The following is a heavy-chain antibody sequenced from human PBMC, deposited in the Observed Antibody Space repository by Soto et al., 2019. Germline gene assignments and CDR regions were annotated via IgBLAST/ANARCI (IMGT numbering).Heavy chain of an antibody. V-gene: IGHV3-30-3*01. Sequence: QPGESLRLSCAASGFTFSNYSMHWVRQAPGQGLEWVAVLSYDGSNKYYSDSGKGRFTISRDNSKNTLSLQMNSLRAEDTAVYYCANMAAAFDCWGQGTLVTVSS. CDR3: ANMAAAFDC. J-gene: IGHJ4*02. CDR1: GFTFSNYS. D-gene: IGHD6-13*01. CDR2: LSYDGSNK.